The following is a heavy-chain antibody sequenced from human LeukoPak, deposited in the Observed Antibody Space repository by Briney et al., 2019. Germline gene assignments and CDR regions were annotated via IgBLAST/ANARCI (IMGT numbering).Heavy chain of an antibody. CDR1: GLTFSDYY. J-gene: IGHJ4*02. V-gene: IGHV3-11*01. Sequence: GGSLRLSCAASGLTFSDYYMSWIRQAPGKGLEWVSYISSSGSTIYYADSVKGRFTISRDNAKNSLYLQMNSLRAEDTAVYYCANLYDSSAPPGYWGQGTLVTVSS. D-gene: IGHD3-22*01. CDR3: ANLYDSSAPPGY. CDR2: ISSSGSTI.